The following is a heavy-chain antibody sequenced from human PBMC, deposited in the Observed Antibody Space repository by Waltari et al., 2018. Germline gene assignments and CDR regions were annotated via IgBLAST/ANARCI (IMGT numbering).Heavy chain of an antibody. Sequence: QVQLQQSGPGLVKPSQTISPTCAISGDSVANGGSVWNWIRQSPSRGPVWLGMTYYRSKGIKYYAPSVKSLITISPYTAKNPFSLQLSSVTPEDTAVYYCVRDDVGGRDWFDTWGQGTRVTVSS. CDR2: TYYRSKGIK. CDR1: GDSVANGGSV. CDR3: VRDDVGGRDWFDT. D-gene: IGHD2-15*01. V-gene: IGHV6-1*01. J-gene: IGHJ5*02.